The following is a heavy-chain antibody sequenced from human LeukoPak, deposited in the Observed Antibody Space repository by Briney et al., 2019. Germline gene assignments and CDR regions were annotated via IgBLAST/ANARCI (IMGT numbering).Heavy chain of an antibody. V-gene: IGHV4-34*01. D-gene: IGHD3-3*01. CDR2: INHSGST. CDR3: ARGRGATWSTAGPPIDY. CDR1: GGSFSGYY. Sequence: PSETLSLTCAVYGGSFSGYYWSWIRQPPGKGLEWIGEINHSGSTNYNPSLKSRVTISVDTSKNQFSLKLSSVTAADTAVYYCARGRGATWSTAGPPIDYWGQGTLVTVSS. J-gene: IGHJ4*02.